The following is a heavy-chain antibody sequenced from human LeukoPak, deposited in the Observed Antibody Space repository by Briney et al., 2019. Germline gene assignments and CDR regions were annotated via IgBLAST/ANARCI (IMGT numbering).Heavy chain of an antibody. D-gene: IGHD3-9*01. CDR2: INWNGGST. CDR3: ARSLTYYDILTGPDY. Sequence: PGGSLRLSCAASGLTFDDYGMSWVRQAPGKGLEWVSGINWNGGSTGYADSVKGRFTISRDNAKNSLYLQMNSLRADDTAVYYCARSLTYYDILTGPDYWGQGTLVTVSS. CDR1: GLTFDDYG. J-gene: IGHJ4*02. V-gene: IGHV3-20*04.